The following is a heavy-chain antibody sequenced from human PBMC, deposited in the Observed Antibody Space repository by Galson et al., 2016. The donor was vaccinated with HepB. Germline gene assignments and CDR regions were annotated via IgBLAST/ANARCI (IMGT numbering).Heavy chain of an antibody. J-gene: IGHJ4*02. Sequence: SETLSLTCAVSGGSISSSNWWSWVRQTPGKGLEWIGEVHHSGSVNYNPSVKSRVTISVDNSKNQVSLILNSVTAADTAVYYCARDQGEHTYAHDYWGQGILVTVSS. CDR3: ARDQGEHTYAHDY. D-gene: IGHD2-2*01. CDR2: VHHSGSV. CDR1: GGSISSSNW. V-gene: IGHV4-4*02.